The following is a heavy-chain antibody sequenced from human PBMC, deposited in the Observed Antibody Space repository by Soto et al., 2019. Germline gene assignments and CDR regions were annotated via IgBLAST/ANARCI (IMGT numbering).Heavy chain of an antibody. CDR1: GFDFTNYA. V-gene: IGHV3-23*01. D-gene: IGHD1-26*01. Sequence: EVQLLESGGGLVQPGGSLRLSCAASGFDFTNYAMSWVRQAPGKGLEWVSGISGSGDRAFYADSVKGRFTISRDNSKKTLYLQMNSLRAEDTAVYYCAKDRRIIGSYPAFDHWGQGILVTVSS. CDR2: ISGSGDRA. CDR3: AKDRRIIGSYPAFDH. J-gene: IGHJ4*02.